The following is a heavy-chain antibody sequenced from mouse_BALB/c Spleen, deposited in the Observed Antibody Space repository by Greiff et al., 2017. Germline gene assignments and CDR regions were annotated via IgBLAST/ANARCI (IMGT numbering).Heavy chain of an antibody. J-gene: IGHJ4*01. CDR2: IWGGGST. CDR3: AKPSTGTDYAMDY. V-gene: IGHV2-6-5*01. Sequence: VKLQESGPGLVAPSQSLSITCTVSGFSLTDYGVSWIRQPPGKGLEWLGVIWGGGSTYYNSALKSRLSISKDNSKSQVFLKMNSLQTDDTAMYYCAKPSTGTDYAMDYWGQGTSVTVSS. CDR1: GFSLTDYG. D-gene: IGHD4-1*02.